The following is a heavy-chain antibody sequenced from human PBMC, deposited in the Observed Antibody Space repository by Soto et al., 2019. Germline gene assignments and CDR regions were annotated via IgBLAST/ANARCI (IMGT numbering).Heavy chain of an antibody. Sequence: PETLSLTWTLSGRSMSSSCYCWDWLRQTPGKGREWIGSMYYSGTTYYNPSLKSRVTISVDTSKNQSTQKLSSVTAADTAVYYCARQNYYDSSGPWDFDYWGQGTLVTVSS. CDR1: GRSMSSSCYC. CDR2: MYYSGTT. J-gene: IGHJ4*02. CDR3: ARQNYYDSSGPWDFDY. D-gene: IGHD3-22*01. V-gene: IGHV4-39*01.